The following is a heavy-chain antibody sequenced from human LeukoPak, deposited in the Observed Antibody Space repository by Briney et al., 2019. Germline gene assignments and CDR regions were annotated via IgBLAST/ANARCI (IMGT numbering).Heavy chain of an antibody. J-gene: IGHJ6*03. D-gene: IGHD1-26*01. CDR3: ARGRGGSYYYFYYMDV. CDR1: GGSFSGYY. Sequence: SETLSLTCAVYGGSFSGYYWSWIRQPPGKGLEWIGEINHSGSTNYNPSLKSRVTISVDTSKNQFSLKLSSVTAADTAVYYCARGRGGSYYYFYYMDVWGKGTTVTVSS. CDR2: INHSGST. V-gene: IGHV4-34*01.